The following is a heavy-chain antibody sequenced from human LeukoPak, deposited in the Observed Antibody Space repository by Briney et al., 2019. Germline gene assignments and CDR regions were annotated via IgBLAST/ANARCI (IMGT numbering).Heavy chain of an antibody. V-gene: IGHV3-48*01. Sequence: PGGSLRLSCAASGFTFSSYSRNWVRQAQGKGLEWVSYISSSSSTIYYADSVKGRFTISRDNAKNSLYLQMNSLRAEDTDVYYCASFHPYYYDSSGYYYAPHYWGQGTLVTVSS. D-gene: IGHD3-22*01. CDR2: ISSSSSTI. CDR3: ASFHPYYYDSSGYYYAPHY. CDR1: GFTFSSYS. J-gene: IGHJ4*02.